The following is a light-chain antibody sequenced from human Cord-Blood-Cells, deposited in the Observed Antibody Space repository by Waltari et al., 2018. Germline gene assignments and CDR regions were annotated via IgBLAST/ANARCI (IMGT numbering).Light chain of an antibody. V-gene: IGLV1-40*01. Sequence: QSVLTQPPSVSGAPGQRVTISCTGSSSNIGAGYAVHWYQQLPGTAPKLLIYGNSNRPSGVPDRFSGPKSGTSASLAITGLQAEDEADYYCQSYDSSLSGYVFGTGTKVTVL. CDR1: SSNIGAGYA. CDR3: QSYDSSLSGYV. J-gene: IGLJ1*01. CDR2: GNS.